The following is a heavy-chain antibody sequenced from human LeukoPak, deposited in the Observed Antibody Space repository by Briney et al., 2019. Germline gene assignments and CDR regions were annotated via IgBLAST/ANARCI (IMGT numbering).Heavy chain of an antibody. V-gene: IGHV3-48*03. D-gene: IGHD2-15*01. CDR1: GFTFSSYE. CDR2: ISSSGSTI. J-gene: IGHJ4*02. Sequence: GGSLRLSCAASGFTFSSYEMNWVRQAPGKGLEWVSYISSSGSTIYYADSVKGRFTISRDNAKNSLYLQMNSLRAEDTAIYYCAKSGLNRFDYWGQGALVTVSS. CDR3: AKSGLNRFDY.